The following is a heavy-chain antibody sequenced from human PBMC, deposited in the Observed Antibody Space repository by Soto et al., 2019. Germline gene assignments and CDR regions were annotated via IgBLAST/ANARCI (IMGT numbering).Heavy chain of an antibody. CDR2: IIPISDTT. Sequence: QVQLVQSGAEVKKPGSSVKVSCKASGGTFSSYAISWVRQAPGQGLEWMGGIIPISDTTNYAQKFQGRVTITADESTSTAYMEMSSLRSEDTAVYYCARSQGSSTSLEIYYYYYDGMDVGGQGPTVTVSS. J-gene: IGHJ6*02. V-gene: IGHV1-69*01. CDR1: GGTFSSYA. CDR3: ARSQGSSTSLEIYYYYYDGMDV. D-gene: IGHD2-2*01.